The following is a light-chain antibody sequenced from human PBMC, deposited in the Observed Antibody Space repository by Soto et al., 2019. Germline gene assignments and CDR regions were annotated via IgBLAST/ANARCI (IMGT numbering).Light chain of an antibody. CDR1: QDIGTD. Sequence: DIQMTQSPSSLSASVADRVTITCRASQDIGTDLGWYQQKPGEAPKLLIYDASSLESGVPSRFSGRGSGTEFTLPISSLQPDDFATYYCQQYNSYWTFGQGTKVDIK. J-gene: IGKJ1*01. CDR2: DAS. V-gene: IGKV1-17*01. CDR3: QQYNSYWT.